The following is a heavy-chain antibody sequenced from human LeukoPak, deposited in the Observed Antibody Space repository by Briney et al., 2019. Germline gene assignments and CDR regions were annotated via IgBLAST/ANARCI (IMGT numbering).Heavy chain of an antibody. D-gene: IGHD3-10*01. CDR1: GFTFSDYA. CDR3: AKEQGVLLWFGEFGY. V-gene: IGHV3-23*01. J-gene: IGHJ4*02. Sequence: GGSLRLSCAVSGFTFSDYAMNWVRQAPGKGLEWVSSISGSGDSTYYADSVKGRFTISRDNSKNTLYLQMNSLRAEDTAVYYCAKEQGVLLWFGEFGYWGQGTLVTVSS. CDR2: ISGSGDST.